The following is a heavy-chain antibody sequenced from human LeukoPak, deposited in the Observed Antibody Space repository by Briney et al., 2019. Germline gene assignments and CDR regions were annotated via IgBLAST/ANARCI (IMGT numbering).Heavy chain of an antibody. J-gene: IGHJ4*02. CDR1: GFTFRNYN. V-gene: IGHV3-21*01. Sequence: GGSLRLSCAASGFTFRNYNMNWVRQAPGKGLEWVSSISSSSSYVYYADSVKGRFTISRDNAKNSLYLQMNSLRAEDTAVYSCARSEAAAGTLLDFWGQGTLVTVSS. CDR3: ARSEAAAGTLLDF. CDR2: ISSSSSYV. D-gene: IGHD6-13*01.